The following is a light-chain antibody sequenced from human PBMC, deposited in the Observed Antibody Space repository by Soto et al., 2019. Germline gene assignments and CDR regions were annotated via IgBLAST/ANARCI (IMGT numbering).Light chain of an antibody. CDR2: RTS. CDR1: QSVGSSF. Sequence: EIVLTQSPDTLSLSPGERATLSCRASQSVGSSFLAWYQQKPGQAPRLLIYRTSTRATGIPDRFTGSGSGTDFTHTISRLEPEDFAVYYCQQYENSPLTFGGGTKVEIK. J-gene: IGKJ4*01. V-gene: IGKV3-20*01. CDR3: QQYENSPLT.